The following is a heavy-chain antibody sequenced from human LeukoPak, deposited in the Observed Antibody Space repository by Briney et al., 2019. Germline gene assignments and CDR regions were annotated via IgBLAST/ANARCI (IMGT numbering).Heavy chain of an antibody. Sequence: GGSLRLSCAASGFTFSSYGMHWVRQAPGKGLEWVAVISYDGSNKYYADSVKGRFTISRDNSKNTLYLQMNSLRAEDTAVYYCAVKMSYYYYYYMDVWGKGTTVTVSS. CDR3: AVKMSYYYYYYMDV. CDR2: ISYDGSNK. V-gene: IGHV3-30*03. J-gene: IGHJ6*03. CDR1: GFTFSSYG.